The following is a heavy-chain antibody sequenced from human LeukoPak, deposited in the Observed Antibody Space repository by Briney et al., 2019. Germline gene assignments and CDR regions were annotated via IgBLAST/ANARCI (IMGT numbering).Heavy chain of an antibody. D-gene: IGHD6-13*01. V-gene: IGHV3-30*04. J-gene: IGHJ4*02. CDR2: ISYDGSNK. CDR3: NAGPDQPDDY. Sequence: GGPLRLSCAASGFTFSSYAMHWVRQAPGKGLEWVAVISYDGSNKYYADSVKGRFTISRDNSKNTLYLQMNGLRAEDTAVYYCNAGPDQPDDYWGQGTPVTVSS. CDR1: GFTFSSYA.